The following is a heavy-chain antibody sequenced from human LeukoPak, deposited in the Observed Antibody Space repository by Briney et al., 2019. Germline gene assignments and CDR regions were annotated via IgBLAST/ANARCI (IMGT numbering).Heavy chain of an antibody. D-gene: IGHD1-26*01. V-gene: IGHV1-2*02. CDR2: INPNSGGT. J-gene: IGHJ4*02. CDR3: ARHLRGGTIYYDY. Sequence: ASVKVSCKASGYTFTGYYMHWVRQAPGQGLEWMGWINPNSGGTNYAQKFQGRVTMTRDTSISTAYMELSRLRSDDTAVYYCARHLRGGTIYYDYWGQGTLVTVSS. CDR1: GYTFTGYY.